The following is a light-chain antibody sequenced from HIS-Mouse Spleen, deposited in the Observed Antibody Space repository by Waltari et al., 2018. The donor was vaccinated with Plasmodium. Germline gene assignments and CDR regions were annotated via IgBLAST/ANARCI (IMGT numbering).Light chain of an antibody. CDR3: YSTDSSGNHRV. V-gene: IGLV3-10*01. CDR1: ALPKKY. J-gene: IGLJ3*02. CDR2: EDS. Sequence: SYELTQPPSVSVSPGHTARITCSGDALPKKYAYWYQPKSGQAPVLVIYEDSKRPPGIPERFSGSSSGTMATLTISGAQVEDEADYYCYSTDSSGNHRVFGGGTKLTVL.